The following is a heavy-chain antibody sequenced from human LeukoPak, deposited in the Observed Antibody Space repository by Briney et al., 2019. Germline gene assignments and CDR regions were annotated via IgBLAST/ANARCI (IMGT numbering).Heavy chain of an antibody. J-gene: IGHJ4*02. CDR2: INPSGGST. Sequence: ASVTVSFKASGYTFTSYYMHWVRHAPGQGLEWTGIINPSGGSTSYAQNSQGRVTMTRDTSTSTVYMELSSLRSEDTAVYYCAGGGSMVYWGQGTLVTVSS. V-gene: IGHV1-46*01. CDR1: GYTFTSYY. D-gene: IGHD2-2*01. CDR3: AGGGSMVY.